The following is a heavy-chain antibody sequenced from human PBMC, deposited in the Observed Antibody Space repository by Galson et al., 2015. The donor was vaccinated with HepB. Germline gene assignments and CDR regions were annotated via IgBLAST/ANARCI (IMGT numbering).Heavy chain of an antibody. V-gene: IGHV3-7*03. CDR3: ARDRCSSTSCFFDY. Sequence: SLRLSCAASGFSFSNYWMSWVRQAPGKGLEWVANIKQDGSEQYYVDSVKGRFTISRDNAKNSLYPQMNSLRAEDTAVYYCARDRCSSTSCFFDYWGQGALVTVSS. D-gene: IGHD2-2*01. J-gene: IGHJ4*02. CDR1: GFSFSNYW. CDR2: IKQDGSEQ.